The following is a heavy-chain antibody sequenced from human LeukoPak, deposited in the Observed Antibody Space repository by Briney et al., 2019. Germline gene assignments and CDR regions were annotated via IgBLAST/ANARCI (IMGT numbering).Heavy chain of an antibody. CDR3: ARPRFIPYYYGMDV. Sequence: ASVKVSCKASGYTFTSYDINWVRQATGQGLEWVGWLNPNSGNTGYAQKFKGRVTITRNTSISTAYMELRSLRSEDTAVYYCARPRFIPYYYGMDVWGQGPTVTVSS. J-gene: IGHJ6*02. CDR1: GYTFTSYD. V-gene: IGHV1-8*01. CDR2: LNPNSGNT. D-gene: IGHD3-10*01.